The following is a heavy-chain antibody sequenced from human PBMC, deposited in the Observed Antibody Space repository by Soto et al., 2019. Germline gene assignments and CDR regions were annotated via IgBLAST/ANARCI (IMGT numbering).Heavy chain of an antibody. D-gene: IGHD3-3*01. V-gene: IGHV1-69*01. J-gene: IGHJ6*02. Sequence: QVQLVQSGAEVKKPGSSVKVSCKASGGTFSSYAISWVRQSPGQGLEWMGGIIPIFGTANYAQKFQGRVTLTADESTSTAYLALSTLSSEDTAVYYCAPGHYDFWSGDPDYYAYGMDVWGQGTTVTVSS. CDR1: GGTFSSYA. CDR2: IIPIFGTA. CDR3: APGHYDFWSGDPDYYAYGMDV.